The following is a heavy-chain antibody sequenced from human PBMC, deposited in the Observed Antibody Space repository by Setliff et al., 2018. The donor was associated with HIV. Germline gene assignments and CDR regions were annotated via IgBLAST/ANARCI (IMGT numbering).Heavy chain of an antibody. CDR3: ARERASGKPPLLNWYFDL. CDR1: GYTFTNFL. D-gene: IGHD5-12*01. V-gene: IGHV1-3*01. Sequence: ASVKVSCKASGYTFTNFLMYWVRQAPGQRLEWMGWIDADSGNTKYSQKFQGRITISRDTSASTAYMELRSLGSEDTAVYFCARERASGKPPLLNWYFDLWGRGTLVTVSS. J-gene: IGHJ2*01. CDR2: IDADSGNT.